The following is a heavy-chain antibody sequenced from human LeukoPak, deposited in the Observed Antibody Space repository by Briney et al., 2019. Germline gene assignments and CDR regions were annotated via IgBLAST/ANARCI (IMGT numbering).Heavy chain of an antibody. CDR1: GFTFSSYW. D-gene: IGHD6-19*01. CDR2: IKQAGSEK. CDR3: ARGVSSGWWGLFDY. J-gene: IGHJ4*02. Sequence: PGGSLRLSCAASGFTFSSYWMSWVRQAPGKGLEWVANIKQAGSEKYYVDPVKGRFTISRDNAKNSLYLQMNSLRAEDTAVYYCARGVSSGWWGLFDYWGQGTRVTVSS. V-gene: IGHV3-7*01.